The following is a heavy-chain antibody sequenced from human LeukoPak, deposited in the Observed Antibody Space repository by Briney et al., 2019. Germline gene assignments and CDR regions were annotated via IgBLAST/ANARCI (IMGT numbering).Heavy chain of an antibody. CDR1: GGSFSGYY. CDR3: ARGRTIVVVVAVTLRFDY. V-gene: IGHV4-34*01. J-gene: IGHJ4*02. D-gene: IGHD2-15*01. CDR2: INLSGST. Sequence: SETLSLTCAVYGGSFSGYYWSWIRQPPGKELEWIGEINLSGSTNYNPSLKSRVTISVDTSKNQFSLKLSSVTAADTAVYYCARGRTIVVVVAVTLRFDYWGQGTLVTVSS.